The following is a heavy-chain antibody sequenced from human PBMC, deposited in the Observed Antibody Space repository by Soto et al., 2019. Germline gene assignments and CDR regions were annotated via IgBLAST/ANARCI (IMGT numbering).Heavy chain of an antibody. CDR2: IIPIFGTA. Sequence: SVKVSCKASGGTFSSYAIGWVRQAPGQGLEWMGGIIPIFGTANYAQKFQGRVTITADESTSTAYMELSSLRSEDTAVYYCASPNYYGSGSYLRSVGYYYYYGMDVWGQGTTVTVSS. CDR3: ASPNYYGSGSYLRSVGYYYYYGMDV. CDR1: GGTFSSYA. D-gene: IGHD3-10*01. J-gene: IGHJ6*02. V-gene: IGHV1-69*13.